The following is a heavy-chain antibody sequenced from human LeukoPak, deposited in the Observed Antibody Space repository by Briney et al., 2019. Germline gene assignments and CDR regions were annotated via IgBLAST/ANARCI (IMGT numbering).Heavy chain of an antibody. D-gene: IGHD5-12*01. CDR2: ISGSGGST. CDR3: ARIPSGYDPTPTYYFDY. Sequence: PGGSLRLSCAASGFTFSSYAMNWVRQAPGKGLEWVSGISGSGGSTYYADSVKGRFTISRDSSKNTLYLQMNSLRAEDTAVYYCARIPSGYDPTPTYYFDYWGQGTLVTVSS. J-gene: IGHJ4*02. CDR1: GFTFSSYA. V-gene: IGHV3-23*01.